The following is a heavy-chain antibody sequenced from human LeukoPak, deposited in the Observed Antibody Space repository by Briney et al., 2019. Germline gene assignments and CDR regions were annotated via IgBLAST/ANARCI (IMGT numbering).Heavy chain of an antibody. Sequence: AESLTLSCAASGSTFSSYEMNWVRQAPGKGLEWVSYITCSGNTIYYADSVKGRFTICRDNAKNSLYLQMNSLRAEDTAVYYCARLTTMTTTGGPFDYWGQGTLVTVSS. CDR3: ARLTTMTTTGGPFDY. D-gene: IGHD4-17*01. J-gene: IGHJ4*02. V-gene: IGHV3-48*03. CDR1: GSTFSSYE. CDR2: ITCSGNTI.